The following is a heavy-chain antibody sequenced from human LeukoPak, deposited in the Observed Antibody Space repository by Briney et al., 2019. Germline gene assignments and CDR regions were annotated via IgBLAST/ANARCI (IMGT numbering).Heavy chain of an antibody. CDR3: ACGTTVTTLNAFDI. CDR2: IYTSGST. J-gene: IGHJ3*02. V-gene: IGHV4-4*07. Sequence: SETLSLTCTVSGDSISSYYWSWIRQPAGKGLEWIGRIYTSGSTNYNPSLKSRVTMSVDTSKNQFSLKLSSVTAADTAVYYRACGTTVTTLNAFDIWGQGTMVTVSS. CDR1: GDSISSYY. D-gene: IGHD4-17*01.